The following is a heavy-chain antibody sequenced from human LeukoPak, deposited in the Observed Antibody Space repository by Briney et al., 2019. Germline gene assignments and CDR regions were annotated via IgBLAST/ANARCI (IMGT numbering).Heavy chain of an antibody. CDR2: ISSSSSYI. CDR3: ARYRAARRTGYFDY. D-gene: IGHD6-6*01. Sequence: PGGSLRLSCAASGFTFSSYSMNWVRQAPGKGLEWVSSISSSSSYIYYADSVKGRFTISRDNAKNSLYLQMNSLRAEDTAVYYCARYRAARRTGYFDYWGQGTLVTVSS. V-gene: IGHV3-21*01. J-gene: IGHJ4*02. CDR1: GFTFSSYS.